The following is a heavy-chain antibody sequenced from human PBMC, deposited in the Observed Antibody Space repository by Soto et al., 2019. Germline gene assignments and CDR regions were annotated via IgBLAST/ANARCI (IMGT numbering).Heavy chain of an antibody. Sequence: SETLSLTCAVSGGSISSGGYSWSWIRQPPGKGLEWIGYIYHSGSTYYNPSLKSRVTISVDRSKNQFSLKLSSVTAADTAVYYCAREGTAMIFEYWGQGTLVTVSS. CDR1: GGSISSGGYS. J-gene: IGHJ4*02. CDR2: IYHSGST. D-gene: IGHD5-18*01. V-gene: IGHV4-30-2*01. CDR3: AREGTAMIFEY.